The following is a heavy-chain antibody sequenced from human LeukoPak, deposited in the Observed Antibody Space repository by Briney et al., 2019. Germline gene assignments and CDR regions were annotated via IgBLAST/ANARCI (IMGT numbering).Heavy chain of an antibody. D-gene: IGHD3-22*01. CDR1: GGSISSSSYY. CDR2: IYYSGST. V-gene: IGHV4-39*01. Sequence: PSETLSLTCTVSGGSISSSSYYWGWIRQPPGKGLEWIGSIYYSGSTYYNPSLKSRVTISVDTSKNQFSLKLSSVTAADTAVYYCARNLYSSGYIFDYWGQGTLVTVSS. J-gene: IGHJ4*02. CDR3: ARNLYSSGYIFDY.